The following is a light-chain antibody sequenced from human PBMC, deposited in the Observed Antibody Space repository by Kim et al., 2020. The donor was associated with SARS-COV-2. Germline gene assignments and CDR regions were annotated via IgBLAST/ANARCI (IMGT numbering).Light chain of an antibody. CDR1: QSVSSSY. J-gene: IGKJ2*01. Sequence: EIVLTQSPATLSLSPGERATLSCRASQSVSSSYLAWYQQKPGQAPRLLIYGASSRATGIPDRFSGSGYGTDFTLTISRLEPEDFAVYYCQQYGSSPQTFGQGNKLEI. V-gene: IGKV3-20*01. CDR3: QQYGSSPQT. CDR2: GAS.